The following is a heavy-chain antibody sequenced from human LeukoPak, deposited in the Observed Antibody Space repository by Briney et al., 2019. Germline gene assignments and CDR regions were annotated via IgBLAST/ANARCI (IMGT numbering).Heavy chain of an antibody. CDR2: ISYDGTNN. Sequence: GRSLRLSCAASGFTFSSYGMHRVRQAAGNGLGGVPVISYDGTNNSYADSVKGQFTISRNNSKNTLYLQMNSLTAKDTAVYYCARDVYYGSGPLGYWGQGTLVTVSS. V-gene: IGHV3-33*05. CDR3: ARDVYYGSGPLGY. D-gene: IGHD3-10*01. J-gene: IGHJ4*02. CDR1: GFTFSSYG.